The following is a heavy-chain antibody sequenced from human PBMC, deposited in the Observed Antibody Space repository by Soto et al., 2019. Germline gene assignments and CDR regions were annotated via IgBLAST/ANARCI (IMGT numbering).Heavy chain of an antibody. J-gene: IGHJ4*02. CDR2: IYSGGST. D-gene: IGHD3-22*01. CDR1: GFTVSSNY. CDR3: AVEITMIVAEFDY. Sequence: AGGSLRLSCAASGFTVSSNYMSWVRQAPGKGLEWVSVIYSGGSTYYADSVKGRFTISRDNSKNTLYLQMNSLRAEDTAVYYCAVEITMIVAEFDYWGQGTLVTVSS. V-gene: IGHV3-53*01.